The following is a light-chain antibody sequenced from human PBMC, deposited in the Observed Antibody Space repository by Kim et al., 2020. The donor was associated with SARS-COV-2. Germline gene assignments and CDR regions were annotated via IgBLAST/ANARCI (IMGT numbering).Light chain of an antibody. CDR1: SGDICRYNF. CDR3: SSFTSSGTFV. V-gene: IGLV2-14*03. CDR2: NVT. Sequence: QSALTQPASVSGSPEQSLTISCTGSSGDICRYNFVTWYQQHPDKAPKLMIYNVTKRPSGVSNRFSGYKSGNTAYLTISGLQAEDEVAYYCSSFTSSGTFVFGGGNKVTVL. J-gene: IGLJ2*01.